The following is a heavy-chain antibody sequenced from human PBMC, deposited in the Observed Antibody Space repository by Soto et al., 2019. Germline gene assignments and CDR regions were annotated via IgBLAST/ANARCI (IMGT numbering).Heavy chain of an antibody. Sequence: GGSLRLSCTVSGFAFNNYGINWVRQAPGKGLEWVSSISKSDYTYYSDSVKGRFAISRDNAKSSVSLQMNTLRVEDTAVYNCAREGSSIITAVSDFWGQGTLVTVSS. CDR2: ISKSDYT. V-gene: IGHV3-21*01. D-gene: IGHD3-3*02. CDR1: GFAFNNYG. CDR3: AREGSSIITAVSDF. J-gene: IGHJ4*02.